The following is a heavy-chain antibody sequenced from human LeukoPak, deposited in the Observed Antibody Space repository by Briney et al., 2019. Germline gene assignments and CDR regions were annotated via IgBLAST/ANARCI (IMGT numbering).Heavy chain of an antibody. D-gene: IGHD4-17*01. CDR1: GFTFSSYA. Sequence: PGGSLRLSCTASGFTFSSYAMSWVRQAPGKGLEWVSAISGSGGSTYYADSVKGRFTISRDNSKNTLYLQMNSLRAEDTAVYYCAKGPPYGDYPYYFDYWGQGTLVTVSS. CDR2: ISGSGGST. CDR3: AKGPPYGDYPYYFDY. V-gene: IGHV3-23*01. J-gene: IGHJ4*02.